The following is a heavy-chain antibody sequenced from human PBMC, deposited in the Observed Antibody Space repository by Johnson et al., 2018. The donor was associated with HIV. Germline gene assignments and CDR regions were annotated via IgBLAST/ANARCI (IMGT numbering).Heavy chain of an antibody. CDR1: GFTFSSYA. J-gene: IGHJ3*02. V-gene: IGHV3-66*01. CDR3: ARDGPGDGNAMGGSGAFDS. D-gene: IGHD5-24*01. CDR2: IYSGDST. Sequence: EVRLVESGGGVVQPGRSLRLSCAASGFTFSSYAMHWVRQAPGKGLEWVAIIYSGDSTYYADSLEGRFTISRDKSKNTVYLQMNSLRVEDTAVYYCARDGPGDGNAMGGSGAFDSWGQGTMVTVSS.